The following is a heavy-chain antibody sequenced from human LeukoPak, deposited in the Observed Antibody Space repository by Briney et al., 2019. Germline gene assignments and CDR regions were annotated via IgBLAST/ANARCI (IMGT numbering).Heavy chain of an antibody. CDR3: ARGRGIQLWFSPGHFDL. J-gene: IGHJ2*01. CDR1: GGSFSGYY. V-gene: IGHV4-34*01. Sequence: SETLSLTCAVYGGSFSGYYWSWIRQPPGKGLEWIGEINHSGSTNYNPSLKSRVTISVDTSKNQFSLKLRSVTAADTAVYYCARGRGIQLWFSPGHFDLWGRGTLVTVSS. D-gene: IGHD5-18*01. CDR2: INHSGST.